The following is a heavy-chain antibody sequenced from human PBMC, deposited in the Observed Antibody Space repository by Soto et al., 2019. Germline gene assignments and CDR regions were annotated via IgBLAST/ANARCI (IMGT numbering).Heavy chain of an antibody. CDR2: ISANNGNT. D-gene: IGHD3-22*01. Sequence: ASVKVSCKASGYTFTTFGISWVRQAPGQGLEWVGWISANNGNTKYSQKFQGRVSLTTETSASTAYMELRSLRSDDTAVYYCARSSSWVYYDSSGYYDYWGQGTLVTVSS. J-gene: IGHJ4*02. CDR1: GYTFTTFG. CDR3: ARSSSWVYYDSSGYYDY. V-gene: IGHV1-18*01.